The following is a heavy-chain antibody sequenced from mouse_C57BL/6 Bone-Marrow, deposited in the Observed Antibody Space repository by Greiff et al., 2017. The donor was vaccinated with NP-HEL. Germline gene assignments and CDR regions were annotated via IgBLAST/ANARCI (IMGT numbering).Heavy chain of an antibody. J-gene: IGHJ2*01. CDR3: AREAYYSSYLDY. D-gene: IGHD2-5*01. Sequence: EVMLVESEGGLVQPGSSMKLSCTASGFTFSDYYMAWVRQVPEKGLEWVANINYDGSSTYYLDSLKSRFIISRDNAKNILYLQMSSLKSEDTAAYYCAREAYYSSYLDYWGQGTTLTVSS. CDR1: GFTFSDYY. V-gene: IGHV5-16*01. CDR2: INYDGSST.